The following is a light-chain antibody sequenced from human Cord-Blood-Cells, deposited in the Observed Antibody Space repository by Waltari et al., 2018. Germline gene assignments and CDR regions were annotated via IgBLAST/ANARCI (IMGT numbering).Light chain of an antibody. Sequence: QSVLTQPPSASGTPGQRVTISCSGSSSNIGSNYLYWYQQLPGPAPKLLIYRNNQRPSGVPDRFSGSKSGTSASLAISGLRSEDEADYYCAAWDDSLSGLNYVFGTGTKVTVL. CDR3: AAWDDSLSGLNYV. V-gene: IGLV1-47*01. CDR1: SSNIGSNY. CDR2: RNN. J-gene: IGLJ1*01.